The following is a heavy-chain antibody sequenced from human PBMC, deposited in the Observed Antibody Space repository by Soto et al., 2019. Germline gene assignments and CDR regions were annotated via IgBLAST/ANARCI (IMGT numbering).Heavy chain of an antibody. Sequence: EVQLLESGGGLVQPGGSLRLSCAASGFTFSSYAMSWVRQAPGKGLEWVSAISGSGISTYYADSVKGRFTISRDNSKNTLDRQMNSLRAEDTAVYYCAKEAGYSYGYDGMDVWGQGTTVTVSS. CDR3: AKEAGYSYGYDGMDV. D-gene: IGHD5-18*01. CDR1: GFTFSSYA. V-gene: IGHV3-23*01. CDR2: ISGSGIST. J-gene: IGHJ6*02.